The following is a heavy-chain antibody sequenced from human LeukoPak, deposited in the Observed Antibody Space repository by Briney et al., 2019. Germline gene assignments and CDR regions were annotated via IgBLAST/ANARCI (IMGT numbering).Heavy chain of an antibody. CDR3: ARGFHWGGYYFDY. V-gene: IGHV4-34*01. D-gene: IGHD7-27*01. CDR1: GGAITTYY. J-gene: IGHJ4*02. CDR2: INHAGST. Sequence: SETLSLTCTVSGGAITTYYWGWIRQPPGKGLEWIGEINHAGSTNYNPSLKSRVTISVDTSKNQFSLKLSSVTAADTAVYYCARGFHWGGYYFDYWGQGTLVTVSS.